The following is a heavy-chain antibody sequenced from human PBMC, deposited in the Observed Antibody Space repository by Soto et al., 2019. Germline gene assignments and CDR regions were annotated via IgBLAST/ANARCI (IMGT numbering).Heavy chain of an antibody. J-gene: IGHJ4*02. CDR2: ISGDRAYI. D-gene: IGHD2-21*02. CDR1: GFTFSAYS. Sequence: GGSLRLSCVASGFTFSAYSMNWARQAPGKGLEWLSYISGDRAYIYYADSVRGRFTISRDNAENSLYLQMDNLRDEDTALYYCARQVYTVVTQMDFWGQGTLVTVSS. CDR3: ARQVYTVVTQMDF. V-gene: IGHV3-48*02.